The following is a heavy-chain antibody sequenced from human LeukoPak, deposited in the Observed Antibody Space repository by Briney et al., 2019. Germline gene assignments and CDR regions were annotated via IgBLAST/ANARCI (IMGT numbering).Heavy chain of an antibody. V-gene: IGHV5-51*01. CDR1: GYSFTSYW. CDR2: IYPGDSDT. D-gene: IGHD5-18*01. Sequence: GESLKISRKGSGYSFTSYWIGWVRQMPGKGLEWMGIIYPGDSDTRYSPSFRGLVTISADRSITTAYLQWSSLKASDTAMYYCARMAMDSPYYFDYWGQGTLVTVSS. J-gene: IGHJ4*02. CDR3: ARMAMDSPYYFDY.